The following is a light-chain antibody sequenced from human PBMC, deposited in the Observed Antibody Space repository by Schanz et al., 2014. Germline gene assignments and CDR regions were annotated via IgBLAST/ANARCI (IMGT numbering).Light chain of an antibody. Sequence: QSALTQPASVSGSPGQSITLSCTGTSSDVGSYNYVSWYQQHPGKAPKLMIYDVSNRPSGVSNRFSGSKSGNTASLTISGLQAEDEADYYGSSYTSSNTWVSGGGTKLTV. CDR3: SSYTSSNTWV. CDR1: SSDVGSYNY. V-gene: IGLV2-14*01. CDR2: DVS. J-gene: IGLJ3*02.